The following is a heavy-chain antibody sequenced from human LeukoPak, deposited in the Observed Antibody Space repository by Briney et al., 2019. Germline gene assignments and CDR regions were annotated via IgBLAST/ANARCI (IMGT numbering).Heavy chain of an antibody. CDR3: ARGLSYYDFWSSYPRKYYFDY. D-gene: IGHD3-3*01. J-gene: IGHJ4*02. V-gene: IGHV4-34*01. CDR1: GGSFSGYY. CDR2: INHSGST. Sequence: ASETLSLTCAVYGGSFSGYYWSWIRQPPGKGLEWIGEINHSGSTNYNPSLKSRVTISVDTSKNQFSLKLSSVTAADTAVYYCARGLSYYDFWSSYPRKYYFDYWGQGTLVTVSS.